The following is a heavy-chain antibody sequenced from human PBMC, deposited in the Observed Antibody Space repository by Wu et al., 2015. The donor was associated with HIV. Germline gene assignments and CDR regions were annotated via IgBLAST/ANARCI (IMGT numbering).Heavy chain of an antibody. D-gene: IGHD1-26*01. V-gene: IGHV1-46*03. CDR3: ARDSGGNYQLDY. CDR2: INPSGGST. CDR1: GYTFTTYY. J-gene: IGHJ4*02. Sequence: QVQLMQSGAEVKKPGASVKVSCKASGYTFTTYYMHWVRQAPGQGLEWMGVINPSGGSTTYAQKFQGRVTVTADTSTRTVYMDLSSLRSEDTAVYYCARDSGGNYQLDYWGQGTLVTVSS.